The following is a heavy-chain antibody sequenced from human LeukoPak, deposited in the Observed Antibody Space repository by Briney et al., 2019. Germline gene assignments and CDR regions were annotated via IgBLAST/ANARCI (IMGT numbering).Heavy chain of an antibody. D-gene: IGHD5-18*01. CDR3: ARDQRTWIQLWPPYYYYYMDV. V-gene: IGHV4-4*07. CDR1: GGSISSYY. J-gene: IGHJ6*03. CDR2: IYTSGST. Sequence: SETLSLTCTVSGGSISSYYWSWIRQPAGKGLEWIGRIYTSGSTNYNPSLKSRVTVSVDTSKNQFSLKLSSVTAADTAVYYCARDQRTWIQLWPPYYYYYMDVWGKGTTVTVSS.